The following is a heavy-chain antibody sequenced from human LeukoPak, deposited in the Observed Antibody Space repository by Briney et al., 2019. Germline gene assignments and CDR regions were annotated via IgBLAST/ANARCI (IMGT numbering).Heavy chain of an antibody. Sequence: SVKVSCKASGGTFSSYAISWVRQAPGQGLEWMGRIIPILGIANYAQKFQGRVTITAGKSTSTAYMELSSLRSEDTAVYYCARAVTTWFDPWGQGTLVTVSS. J-gene: IGHJ5*02. CDR2: IIPILGIA. D-gene: IGHD4-17*01. CDR1: GGTFSSYA. CDR3: ARAVTTWFDP. V-gene: IGHV1-69*04.